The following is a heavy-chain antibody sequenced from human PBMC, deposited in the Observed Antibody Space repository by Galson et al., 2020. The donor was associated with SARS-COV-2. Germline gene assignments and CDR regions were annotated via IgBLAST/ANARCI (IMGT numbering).Heavy chain of an antibody. J-gene: IGHJ4*02. CDR1: GFTFSSHA. CDR2: IFFDGSDK. V-gene: IGHV3-33*01. CDR3: ARDGQTSSDWAFDY. Sequence: GESLKISCAASGFTFSSHAMHWVRQAPGKGLEWVAQIFFDGSDKYYGDSVKGRFTISRDSSKNTVYLQMNNLRADDTAVYYCARDGQTSSDWAFDYWGQGTLVTVSS. D-gene: IGHD3-22*01.